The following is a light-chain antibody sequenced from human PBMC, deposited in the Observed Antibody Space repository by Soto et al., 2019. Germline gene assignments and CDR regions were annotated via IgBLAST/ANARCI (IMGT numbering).Light chain of an antibody. J-gene: IGKJ3*01. CDR1: QSVSSSY. CDR2: GAS. V-gene: IGKV3-20*01. Sequence: EIVLTQSPGTLSLSPGERATLSCRASQSVSSSYLAWYQQKPGQAPRLLIYGASSRATGIPDRFSGSGYGTDFTLTISRPEPEDFAVSYCQRYGRSPFTVGPGTKVNIK. CDR3: QRYGRSPFT.